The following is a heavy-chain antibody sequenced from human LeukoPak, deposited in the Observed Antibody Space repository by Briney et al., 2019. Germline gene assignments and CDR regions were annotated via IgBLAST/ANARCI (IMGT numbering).Heavy chain of an antibody. CDR3: ARDLRFLEWAPGDAFDI. CDR1: GGTFSSYA. Sequence: ASVKVSCKASGGTFSSYAISWVRQAPGQGLEWMGGIIPIFGTANYAQKFQGRVTITADESTGTAYMELSSLRSEDTAVYYCARDLRFLEWAPGDAFDIWGQGTMVTVSS. V-gene: IGHV1-69*01. CDR2: IIPIFGTA. D-gene: IGHD3-3*01. J-gene: IGHJ3*02.